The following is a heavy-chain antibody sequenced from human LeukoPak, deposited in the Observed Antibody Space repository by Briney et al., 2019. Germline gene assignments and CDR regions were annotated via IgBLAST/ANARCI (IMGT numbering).Heavy chain of an antibody. Sequence: SETLSLTCTVSGGSISSGGYYWSWISQHPGKGLEWIGYIYYSGSTYYKPSLKSRVTISVDTSKNQFSLKLSSVTAADTAVYYCARDLDSSGYYLGYWGQGTLVTVSS. CDR2: IYYSGST. CDR3: ARDLDSSGYYLGY. J-gene: IGHJ4*02. CDR1: GGSISSGGYY. V-gene: IGHV4-31*03. D-gene: IGHD3-22*01.